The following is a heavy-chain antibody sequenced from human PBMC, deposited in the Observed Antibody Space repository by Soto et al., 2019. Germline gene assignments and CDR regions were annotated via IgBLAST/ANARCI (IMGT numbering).Heavy chain of an antibody. CDR1: GVSIGNFF. CDR3: AADKGGGGRAFDY. D-gene: IGHD3-16*01. CDR2: VFIRGIT. Sequence: QVQIQESGPGLVKASDTLSLTCAVSGVSIGNFFWNWVRQPAGGPLEWVGRVFIRGITTYNPSLKSRHIMSTDTSKNQLSLRPTSVTAADTAVYYCAADKGGGGRAFDYWGQGVLATVSS. V-gene: IGHV4-4*07. J-gene: IGHJ4*02.